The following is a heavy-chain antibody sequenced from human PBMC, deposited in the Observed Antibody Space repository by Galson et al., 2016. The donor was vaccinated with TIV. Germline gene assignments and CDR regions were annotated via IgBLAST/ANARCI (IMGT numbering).Heavy chain of an antibody. Sequence: SVKVSCKASGGTFNKYAISWVRQAPGQGLEWMGRIIPIFRTSRYAQKFQGRVTITADEYTSTAFMELRSLTLADTAVYFCARVGIQLWMEELNVWGQGTLVTVSS. CDR2: IIPIFRTS. J-gene: IGHJ4*02. CDR1: GGTFNKYA. V-gene: IGHV1-69*13. CDR3: ARVGIQLWMEELNV. D-gene: IGHD1-7*01.